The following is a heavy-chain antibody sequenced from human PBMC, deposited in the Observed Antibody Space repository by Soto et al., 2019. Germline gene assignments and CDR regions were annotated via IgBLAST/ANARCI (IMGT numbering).Heavy chain of an antibody. CDR3: ARDREAGYNFYYGMDV. J-gene: IGHJ6*02. V-gene: IGHV4-4*07. CDR1: GADINTHS. D-gene: IGHD6-19*01. CDR2: IYTSASI. Sequence: PSETPSLTCSVSGADINTHSWTWIRQPAGKGLEWIGRIYTSASINYNPSLKGRVTLSVDTSTNQVSLRLASVTAADTAIYYCARDREAGYNFYYGMDVWGQGTTVTVSS.